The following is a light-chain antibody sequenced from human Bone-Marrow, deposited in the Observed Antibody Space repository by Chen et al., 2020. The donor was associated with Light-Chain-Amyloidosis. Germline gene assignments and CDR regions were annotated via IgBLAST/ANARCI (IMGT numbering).Light chain of an antibody. Sequence: QSALTQPASVSGSPGQSITISCTGTSSDVGGDNHVSWYQQHPDKAPKLMIYEVTNRPSWVPDRLSGYKSDHTASLTISGLQTEDEADYFGSSYTMTNTHVFGSWTRVTVL. J-gene: IGLJ1*01. CDR2: EVT. CDR1: SSDVGGDNH. CDR3: SSYTMTNTHV. V-gene: IGLV2-14*01.